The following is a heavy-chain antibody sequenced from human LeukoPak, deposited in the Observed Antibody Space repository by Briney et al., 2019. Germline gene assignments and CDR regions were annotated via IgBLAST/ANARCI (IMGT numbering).Heavy chain of an antibody. CDR1: GGSFSGYY. V-gene: IGHV4-34*01. J-gene: IGHJ6*02. D-gene: IGHD2-21*02. Sequence: PSETLSLTCAVDGGSFSGYYWGWIRQPPGKGLEWIGEINHSGSTNYNPSLKSRVTISVDTSKNQFSLKLSSVTAADTAVYYCARGPGRICCGGDCTYYYGMAVGGQAPTVTASS. CDR3: ARGPGRICCGGDCTYYYGMAV. CDR2: INHSGST.